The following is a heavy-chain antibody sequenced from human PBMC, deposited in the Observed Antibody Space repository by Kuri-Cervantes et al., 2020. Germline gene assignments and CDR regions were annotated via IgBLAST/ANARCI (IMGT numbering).Heavy chain of an antibody. V-gene: IGHV4-34*01. CDR2: INHSGGI. Sequence: SETLSLTCAVYGGSFSGYFWSWIRQPPGKGLEWIAEINHSGGINFNPSLKSRVTISVDRSKNQFSLKLRSVTAADTAVYYCARRHTELRLGELYRFDPWGQGTLVTVSS. J-gene: IGHJ5*02. CDR3: ARRHTELRLGELYRFDP. D-gene: IGHD3-16*01. CDR1: GGSFSGYF.